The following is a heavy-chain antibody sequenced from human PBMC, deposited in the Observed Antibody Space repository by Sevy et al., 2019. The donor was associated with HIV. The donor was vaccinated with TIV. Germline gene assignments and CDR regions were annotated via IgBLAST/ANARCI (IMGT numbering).Heavy chain of an antibody. V-gene: IGHV1-69*13. J-gene: IGHJ6*02. CDR1: GGTFSSYA. CDR2: IIPIFGTA. CDR3: ARDRRPDYYYYGMDV. Sequence: ASVKVSCKASGGTFSSYAISWVRQAPGQGLEWMGGIIPIFGTANYAQKFQGRVTITADESTSTASMELSSLRSEDTAVYYCARDRRPDYYYYGMDVWGQGTTVTVSS.